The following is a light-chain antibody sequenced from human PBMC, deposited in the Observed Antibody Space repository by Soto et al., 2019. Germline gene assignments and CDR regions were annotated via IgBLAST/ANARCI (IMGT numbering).Light chain of an antibody. CDR3: MQALQTVT. CDR2: LGS. J-gene: IGKJ3*01. CDR1: QSLLHSNGYNY. V-gene: IGKV2-28*01. Sequence: DLVMTQSPLSLPVTPGEPASISCRSSQSLLHSNGYNYLDWYLQTPGQSPQLLICLGSNRASGVPDRFSGSGSGADFTLKISRVEAEDVGVYYCMQALQTVTFGPGTKVDIK.